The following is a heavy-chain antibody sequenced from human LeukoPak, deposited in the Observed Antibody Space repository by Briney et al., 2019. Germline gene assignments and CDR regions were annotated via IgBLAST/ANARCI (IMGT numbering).Heavy chain of an antibody. D-gene: IGHD6-13*01. CDR3: ARDPGIAAAGTVRVY. CDR1: GFTVSSNY. V-gene: IGHV3-66*01. Sequence: GGSLRLSCAASGFTVSSNYMSWVRQAPGKGLEWVSVIYSGGSTYYADSVKGRFTISRDNSKNPLYLQMNSLRAEDTAVYYCARDPGIAAAGTVRVYWGQGTLVTVSS. CDR2: IYSGGST. J-gene: IGHJ4*02.